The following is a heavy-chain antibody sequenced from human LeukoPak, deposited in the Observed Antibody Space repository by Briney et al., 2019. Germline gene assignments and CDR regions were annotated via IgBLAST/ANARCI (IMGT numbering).Heavy chain of an antibody. CDR2: ISGSGGST. V-gene: IGHV3-23*01. CDR3: AKDRHYDFWSGYHYFDY. J-gene: IGHJ4*02. CDR1: GFTFSSYA. D-gene: IGHD3-3*01. Sequence: PGGSLRLSCAASGFTFSSYAMSWVRQAPGKGLEWVSAISGSGGSTYYADSVKGRFTISRDNSKNTPYLQMNSLRAEDTAVYYCAKDRHYDFWSGYHYFDYWGQGTLVTVSS.